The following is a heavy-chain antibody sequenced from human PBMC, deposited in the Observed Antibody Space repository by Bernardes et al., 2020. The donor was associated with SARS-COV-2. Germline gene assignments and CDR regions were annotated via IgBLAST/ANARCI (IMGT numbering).Heavy chain of an antibody. V-gene: IGHV1-18*01. CDR3: ARVRNGKIAAAGEKDFDY. Sequence: ASVKVSCKASGYTFTSYGISWVRQAPGQGLEWMGWISAYNGNTNYAQKLQGRVTMTTDTSTSTAYMELRSLRSDDTAVYYCARVRNGKIAAAGEKDFDYWGQGTLVTVSS. CDR2: ISAYNGNT. CDR1: GYTFTSYG. D-gene: IGHD6-13*01. J-gene: IGHJ4*02.